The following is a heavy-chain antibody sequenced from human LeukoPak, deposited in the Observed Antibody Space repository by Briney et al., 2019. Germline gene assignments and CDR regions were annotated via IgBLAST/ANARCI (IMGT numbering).Heavy chain of an antibody. J-gene: IGHJ4*02. CDR3: ARSRGTFLPHDY. CDR2: IYSGGGT. D-gene: IGHD3-16*01. V-gene: IGHV3-66*01. Sequence: TGGSLRLSCAVSGFTVSSNYMSWLRQAPEKGLEWVSVIYSGGGTYYADSVKGRFTISRDNSKNTVYLQMNSLRVEDTAVYYCARSRGTFLPHDYWGQGTLVTVSS. CDR1: GFTVSSNY.